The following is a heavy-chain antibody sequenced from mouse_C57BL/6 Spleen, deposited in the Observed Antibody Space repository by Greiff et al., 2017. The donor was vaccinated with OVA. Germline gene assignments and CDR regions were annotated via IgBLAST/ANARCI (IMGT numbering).Heavy chain of an antibody. D-gene: IGHD2-4*01. Sequence: VQLQQSGPVLVKPGASVKMSCKASGYTFTDYYMNWVKQSNGKSLEWIGVINPYNGGTSYNQKFKGKATLTVDKSSSTAYMELNSLTSEDSAVYYCARPYDYDGEAWFAYWGQGTLVTVSA. CDR2: INPYNGGT. J-gene: IGHJ3*01. V-gene: IGHV1-19*01. CDR3: ARPYDYDGEAWFAY. CDR1: GYTFTDYY.